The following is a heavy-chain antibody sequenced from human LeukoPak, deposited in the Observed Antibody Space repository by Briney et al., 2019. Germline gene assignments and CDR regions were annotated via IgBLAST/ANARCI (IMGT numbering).Heavy chain of an antibody. CDR3: ARQGDCSGGSCYSSYYYYYYMDV. CDR1: GGSISSGTYY. Sequence: SQTLSLTCTVSGGSISSGTYYWSWIRQPAGKGLEWIGRIYTSGSANYNPSLKGRVPISVDTSKNRFSLKLSSVTAADTAVYYCARQGDCSGGSCYSSYYYYYYMDVWGKGTTVTVSS. J-gene: IGHJ6*03. CDR2: IYTSGSA. D-gene: IGHD2-15*01. V-gene: IGHV4-61*02.